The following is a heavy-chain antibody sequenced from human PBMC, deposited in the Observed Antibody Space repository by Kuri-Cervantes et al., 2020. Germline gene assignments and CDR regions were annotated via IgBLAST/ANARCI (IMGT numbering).Heavy chain of an antibody. CDR3: ARGRYFDWLLYYRFYYYGMDV. CDR2: MNPNSGNT. D-gene: IGHD3-9*01. J-gene: IGHJ6*02. CDR1: GYTFTSID. Sequence: ASVKVSCKASGYTFTSIDVKWVRQATGQGLEWMGWMNPNSGNTGYAQKFQGRVTMTRNTSISTAYMELSSLRSEDTAVYYCARGRYFDWLLYYRFYYYGMDVWGQGTTVTVSS. V-gene: IGHV1-8*01.